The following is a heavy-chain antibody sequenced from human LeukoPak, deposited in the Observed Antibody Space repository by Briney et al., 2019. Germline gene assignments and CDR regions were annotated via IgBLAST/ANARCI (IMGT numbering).Heavy chain of an antibody. J-gene: IGHJ4*02. Sequence: GGSLRLSCAASGFTFSSYEMNWVRQAPGKGLEWVSYISGSGSTKYYAASVKGRFTISRDNAKNSLHLQMNSLRAEDTAVYYCARKGCSWYYFDYWGEGTPVTVSS. CDR2: ISGSGSTK. CDR3: ARKGCSWYYFDY. CDR1: GFTFSSYE. V-gene: IGHV3-48*03. D-gene: IGHD6-13*01.